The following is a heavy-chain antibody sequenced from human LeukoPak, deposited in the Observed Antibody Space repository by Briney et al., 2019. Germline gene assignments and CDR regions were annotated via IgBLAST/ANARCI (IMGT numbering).Heavy chain of an antibody. CDR1: DDSISDYY. V-gene: IGHV4-59*01. Sequence: SETLSLTCTVSDDSISDYYRGWNRQPPGKGLEWIGYFHNSGTSTYNPSLKSRVTISADTSKNQFSLKLNSLTTADTAVYYCAREARDCSSTSCPSPHWGQGTLVTVSS. J-gene: IGHJ1*01. CDR3: AREARDCSSTSCPSPH. D-gene: IGHD2-2*01. CDR2: FHNSGTS.